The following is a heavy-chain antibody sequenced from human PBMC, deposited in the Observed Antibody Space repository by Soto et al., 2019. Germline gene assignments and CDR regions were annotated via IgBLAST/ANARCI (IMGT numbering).Heavy chain of an antibody. J-gene: IGHJ6*02. D-gene: IGHD6-19*01. CDR2: IDPSDTYT. CDR1: GYSFTSYW. CDR3: ARLAMAARRGYYGMDV. Sequence: EVQLMQSGAEVKEPGESLRISCKGSGYSFTSYWISWVRQMPGKGLEWMGRIDPSDTYTNYSPSFQGHVTISADKSITTAYLQWSSLKASDTAMYYCARLAMAARRGYYGMDVWGQGTTVTVSS. V-gene: IGHV5-10-1*01.